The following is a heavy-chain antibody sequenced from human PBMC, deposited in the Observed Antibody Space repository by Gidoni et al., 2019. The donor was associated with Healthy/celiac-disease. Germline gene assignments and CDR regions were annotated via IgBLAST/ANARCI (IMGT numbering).Heavy chain of an antibody. J-gene: IGHJ3*02. CDR3: ARDWGFDI. CDR1: GGSISSSSYY. V-gene: IGHV4-39*07. Sequence: LPLQGSGPGLVKPSETLSLTCTVSGGSISSSSYYWGWIRQPPGKGLEWIGSIYYSGSTYYNPSLKSRVTISVDTSKNQFSLKLSSVTAADTAVYYCARDWGFDIWGQGTMVTVSS. D-gene: IGHD3-16*01. CDR2: IYYSGST.